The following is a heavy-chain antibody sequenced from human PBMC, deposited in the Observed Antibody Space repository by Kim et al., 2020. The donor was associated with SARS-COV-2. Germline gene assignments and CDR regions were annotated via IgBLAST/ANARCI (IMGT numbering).Heavy chain of an antibody. J-gene: IGHJ4*02. CDR3: ARDRSSGYYREFDY. V-gene: IGHV4-59*13. CDR1: GGSISSYY. D-gene: IGHD3-22*01. CDR2: IYYSGST. Sequence: SETLSLTCTVSGGSISSYYWSWIRQPPGKGLEWIGYIYYSGSTNYNPSLKSRVTISVDTSKNQFSLKLSSVTAADTAVYYCARDRSSGYYREFDYWGQGT.